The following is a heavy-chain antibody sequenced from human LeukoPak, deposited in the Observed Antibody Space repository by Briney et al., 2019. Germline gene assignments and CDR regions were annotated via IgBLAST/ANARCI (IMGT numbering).Heavy chain of an antibody. CDR1: RFSFRSYW. J-gene: IGHJ6*03. CDR2: IKRDGSEK. V-gene: IGHV3-7*01. Sequence: PGGSLRPSCAASRFSFRSYWMSWVRQAPGKGLEWVANIKRDGSEKYYVDSVKGRFTISRDNAKNSLYLQMNSLRAEDTAAYYCARVGVVVPAAINYYFYMDVWGKGTTVTVSS. D-gene: IGHD2-2*02. CDR3: ARVGVVVPAAINYYFYMDV.